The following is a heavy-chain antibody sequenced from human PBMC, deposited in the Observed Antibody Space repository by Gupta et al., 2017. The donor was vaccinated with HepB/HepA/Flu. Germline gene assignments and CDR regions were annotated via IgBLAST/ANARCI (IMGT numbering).Heavy chain of an antibody. Sequence: QVQLQESGPGLVKPSDTLSTTCTVPGGPTSTYYESWFRQRPGKGLEWIGYIYYSGSTNYNPSLKSRVTISVDTSKNQFSLKLSSVTAADAAVYYCARANSVVAGTIGWFDPWGQGTLVTVSS. J-gene: IGHJ5*02. CDR3: ARANSVVAGTIGWFDP. D-gene: IGHD6-19*01. CDR1: GGPTSTYY. CDR2: IYYSGST. V-gene: IGHV4-59*01.